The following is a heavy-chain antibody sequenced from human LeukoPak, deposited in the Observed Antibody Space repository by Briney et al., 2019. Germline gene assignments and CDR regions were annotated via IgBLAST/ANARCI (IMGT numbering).Heavy chain of an antibody. D-gene: IGHD6-13*01. CDR3: ASSRGARRAYDY. CDR1: GYTFTSYY. CDR2: INPSGGST. V-gene: IGHV1-46*01. Sequence: ASVKGSCKASGYTFTSYYMHWVRQAPGQGLEWRGIINPSGGSTSYAQKFQGRVTMTRDTSTSTDYMELSSLRSEDTAVYYSASSRGARRAYDYWGQGTLVTVSS. J-gene: IGHJ4*02.